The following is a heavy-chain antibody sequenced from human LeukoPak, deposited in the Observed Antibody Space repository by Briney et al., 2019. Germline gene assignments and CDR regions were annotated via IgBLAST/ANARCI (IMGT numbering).Heavy chain of an antibody. CDR1: GDSISSYY. CDR3: ATDTGSRFAY. Sequence: SETLSLTCTVSGDSISSYYWSWIRQPPGKGLEWIGYIYYSGSTKYNPSLKSRVTISIDTSKNQFSLKLRSVTAADTAVYYCATDTGSRFAYWGQGTLVTVSS. CDR2: IYYSGST. D-gene: IGHD1-26*01. J-gene: IGHJ4*02. V-gene: IGHV4-59*01.